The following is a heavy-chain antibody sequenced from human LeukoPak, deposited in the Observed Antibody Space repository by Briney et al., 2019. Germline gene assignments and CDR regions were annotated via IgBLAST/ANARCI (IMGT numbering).Heavy chain of an antibody. J-gene: IGHJ4*02. CDR2: ISAYNGNT. V-gene: IGHV1-18*01. CDR3: AREGAYYYGSGSSI. D-gene: IGHD3-10*01. CDR1: GYTFTSYG. Sequence: APVKVSCKASGYTFTSYGISWVRQAPGQGLEWMGWISAYNGNTNYAQKLQGRVTMTTDTSTSTAYMELRSLRSDDTAVYYCAREGAYYYGSGSSIWGQGTLVTVSS.